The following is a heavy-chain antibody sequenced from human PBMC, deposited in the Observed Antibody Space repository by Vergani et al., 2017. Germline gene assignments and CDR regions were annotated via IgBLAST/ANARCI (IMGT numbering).Heavy chain of an antibody. V-gene: IGHV3-9*01. CDR2: ISWNSGSI. Sequence: VQLQESGSGLVKPSQTLSLTCAVSGGSISSGGYSWSWVRQAPGKGLEWVSGISWNSGSIGYADSVKGRFTISRDNAKNSLYLQMNSLRAEDTALYYCAKDIGYCSGGSCYFDYWGQGTLVTVSS. D-gene: IGHD2-15*01. CDR1: GGSISSGGYS. CDR3: AKDIGYCSGGSCYFDY. J-gene: IGHJ4*02.